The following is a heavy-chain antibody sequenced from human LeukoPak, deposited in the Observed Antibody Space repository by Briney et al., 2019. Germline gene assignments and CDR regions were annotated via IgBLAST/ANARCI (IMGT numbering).Heavy chain of an antibody. Sequence: ASVKVSCKASGYTFTGYYMHWVRQAPGQGLEWMGWMNPNSGNTGYAQKFQGRVTMTRNTSISTAYMELSSLRSEDTAVYYCARTYDFWSGGWFDPWGQGTLVTVSS. CDR3: ARTYDFWSGGWFDP. CDR1: GYTFTGYY. CDR2: MNPNSGNT. D-gene: IGHD3-3*01. J-gene: IGHJ5*02. V-gene: IGHV1-8*02.